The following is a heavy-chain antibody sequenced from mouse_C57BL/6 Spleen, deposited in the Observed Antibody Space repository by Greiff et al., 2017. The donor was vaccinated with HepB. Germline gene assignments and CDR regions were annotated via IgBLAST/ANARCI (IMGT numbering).Heavy chain of an antibody. CDR3: ARGFYYGSSLWYFDV. CDR1: GFTFSSYA. D-gene: IGHD1-1*01. CDR2: ISDGGSYT. V-gene: IGHV5-4*03. J-gene: IGHJ1*03. Sequence: EVMLVESGGGLVKPGGSLKLSCAASGFTFSSYAMSWVRQTPEKRLEWVATISDGGSYTYYPDNVKGRFTISRDNAKNNLYLQMSHLKSEDTAMYYCARGFYYGSSLWYFDVWGTGTTVTVSS.